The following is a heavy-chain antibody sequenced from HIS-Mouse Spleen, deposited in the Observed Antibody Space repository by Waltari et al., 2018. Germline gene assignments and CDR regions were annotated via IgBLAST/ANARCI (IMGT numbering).Heavy chain of an antibody. CDR1: GFTFSSHG. CDR2: ISYDGSNK. J-gene: IGHJ4*02. D-gene: IGHD3-10*01. Sequence: QVQLVESGGGVVQPGRSLRPSCAASGFTFSSHGMHWVRQAPGKGLEWVAVISYDGSNKYYADSVKGRFTISRDNSKNTLYLQMNSLRAEDTAVYYCAKVFGDRGTFDYWGQGTLVTVSS. CDR3: AKVFGDRGTFDY. V-gene: IGHV3-30*18.